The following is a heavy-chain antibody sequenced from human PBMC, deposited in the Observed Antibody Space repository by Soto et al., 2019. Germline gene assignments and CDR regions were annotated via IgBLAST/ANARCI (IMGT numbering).Heavy chain of an antibody. V-gene: IGHV3-30*03. CDR3: ARDRSNSWPFDY. D-gene: IGHD6-13*01. CDR2: ISHSGNNI. CDR1: GFTFSSYA. J-gene: IGHJ4*02. Sequence: QVQLVESGGGVVQPGTSLRLSCAASGFTFSSYAMHWIRQAPGEGLEWVAAISHSGNNIHYADSVKGRFTISRDYSKNMVFLQMNSLRPDDSSVYYCARDRSNSWPFDYCGQGTLVTVSS.